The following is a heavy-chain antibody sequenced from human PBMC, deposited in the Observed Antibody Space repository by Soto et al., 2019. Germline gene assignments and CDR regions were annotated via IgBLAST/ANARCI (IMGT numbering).Heavy chain of an antibody. V-gene: IGHV4-61*01. CDR2: IYYSGST. CDR3: ARGKVAVPRSYTIFGVVSLVDAFDI. CDR1: GGFVSSGNNY. J-gene: IGHJ3*02. Sequence: SETLSLTCTVSGGFVSSGNNYWIWLRQGPGQGLDGFGYIYYSGSTNYNPSLKSRVTISVDTSKNQFSLKLSSVTAADTAVYYCARGKVAVPRSYTIFGVVSLVDAFDIWGQGTMVTVSS. D-gene: IGHD3-3*01.